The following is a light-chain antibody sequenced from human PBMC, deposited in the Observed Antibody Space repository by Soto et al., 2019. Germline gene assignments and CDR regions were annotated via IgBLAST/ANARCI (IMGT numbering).Light chain of an antibody. J-gene: IGKJ2*01. CDR1: QSVSSNY. Sequence: EIVLTQSPGTLSLSPGERATLSCRASQSVSSNYLAWYQQKPGQAPRLLIYGASSRAAGIPDRFSGSGSGTEFTLTISRLEPEDFAVYYCQQYSRSPFTFGQGTKLEIK. CDR2: GAS. CDR3: QQYSRSPFT. V-gene: IGKV3-20*01.